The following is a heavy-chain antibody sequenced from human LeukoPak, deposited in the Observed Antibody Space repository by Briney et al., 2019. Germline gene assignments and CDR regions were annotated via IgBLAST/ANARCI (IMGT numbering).Heavy chain of an antibody. J-gene: IGHJ4*02. CDR1: GGSISSYY. CDR2: IYYSGST. D-gene: IGHD1-26*01. Sequence: SETLSLTCTVSGGSISSYYWSWIRQPPGKGLEWIGYIYYSGSTNYNPSLKSRVTISVDTSKNQFSLKLSSVTAADTAVYYCAGWDCKGFDYWGQGTLVTVSS. V-gene: IGHV4-59*01. CDR3: AGWDCKGFDY.